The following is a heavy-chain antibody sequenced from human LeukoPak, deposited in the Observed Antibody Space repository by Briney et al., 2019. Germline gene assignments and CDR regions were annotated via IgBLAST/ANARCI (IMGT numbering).Heavy chain of an antibody. CDR2: IGPSGNFI. CDR3: SRDPRVLDY. CDR1: GFSFSDFY. J-gene: IGHJ4*02. V-gene: IGHV3-11*01. Sequence: PGGSLRLSCEASGFSFSDFYMSWLRQPPGKGLESISYIGPSGNFINYADSVKGRFTISRDNAKKSLYLQINSLRAEDTAVYYCSRDPRVLDYWGQGTPVTVSS.